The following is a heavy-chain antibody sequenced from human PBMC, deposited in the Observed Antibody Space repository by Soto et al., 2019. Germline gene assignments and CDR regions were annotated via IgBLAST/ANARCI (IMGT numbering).Heavy chain of an antibody. V-gene: IGHV3-23*01. CDR3: AKGIVVPAATWALFDY. CDR2: ISSSGGST. J-gene: IGHJ4*02. Sequence: EVQLLESGGGLVQPGGSLRLFCAASGFTFSSYAMSWVRQAPGKGLEWVSAISSSGGSTYYADSVKGRFTISRDNSKNTLYLQMSSLRAEDTALYYCAKGIVVPAATWALFDYWGQGTLVTVSS. CDR1: GFTFSSYA. D-gene: IGHD2-2*01.